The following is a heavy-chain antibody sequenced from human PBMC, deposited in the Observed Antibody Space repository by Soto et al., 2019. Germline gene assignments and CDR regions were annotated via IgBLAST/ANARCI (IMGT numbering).Heavy chain of an antibody. Sequence: GGSLRLSCAASGFTFSSFAMHWVRQAPGKGLEWVAVISYDGSNKYYADSVKGRFTISRDNSKNTLYLQMNSLRAEDTAVYYCARDGGGSWYRSAFDYWGQGTLVTVSS. J-gene: IGHJ4*02. V-gene: IGHV3-30-3*01. CDR2: ISYDGSNK. CDR1: GFTFSSFA. CDR3: ARDGGGSWYRSAFDY. D-gene: IGHD6-13*01.